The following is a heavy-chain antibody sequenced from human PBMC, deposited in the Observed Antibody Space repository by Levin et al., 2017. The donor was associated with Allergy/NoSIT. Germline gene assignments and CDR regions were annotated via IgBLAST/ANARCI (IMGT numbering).Heavy chain of an antibody. CDR3: TRGNLGYCSSTSCYSAAYYDGMDV. V-gene: IGHV3-49*04. J-gene: IGHJ6*02. CDR1: GFTFGDYA. CDR2: IRSKAYGGTT. Sequence: GESLKISCTASGFTFGDYAMSWVRQAPGKGLEWVGFIRSKAYGGTTEYAASVKGRFTISRDDSKSIAYLQMNSLKTEDTAVYYCTRGNLGYCSSTSCYSAAYYDGMDVWGQGTTVTVSS. D-gene: IGHD2-2*02.